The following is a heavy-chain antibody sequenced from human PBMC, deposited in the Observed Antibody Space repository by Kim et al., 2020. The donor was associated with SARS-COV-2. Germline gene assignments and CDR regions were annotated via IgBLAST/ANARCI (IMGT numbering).Heavy chain of an antibody. Sequence: SVKVSCKASGGGFSSFPITWVRQAPGQGFDWVGGIIPIVGTTNYAQRFQGRATLTADESTNTAFLELTTLRSDDTAVYYCVRDPNADSARIAWGQGTLV. CDR1: GGGFSSFP. CDR2: IIPIVGTT. CDR3: VRDPNADSARIA. J-gene: IGHJ4*02. V-gene: IGHV1-69*13. D-gene: IGHD5-18*01.